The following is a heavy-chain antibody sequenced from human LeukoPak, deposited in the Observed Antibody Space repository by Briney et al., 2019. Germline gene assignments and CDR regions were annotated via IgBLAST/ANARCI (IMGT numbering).Heavy chain of an antibody. J-gene: IGHJ5*02. CDR1: GGSFSGYY. D-gene: IGHD3-22*01. V-gene: IGHV4-34*01. CDR2: INHSGST. CDR3: ARATIPFYDSSGYPNWFDP. Sequence: SETLSLTCAVYGGSFSGYYWSWIRQPPGKGLEWIGEINHSGSTNYNPSLKSRVTISVDTSKNQFSLKLSSVTAADTAVYYCARATIPFYDSSGYPNWFDPWGQGTLVTVSS.